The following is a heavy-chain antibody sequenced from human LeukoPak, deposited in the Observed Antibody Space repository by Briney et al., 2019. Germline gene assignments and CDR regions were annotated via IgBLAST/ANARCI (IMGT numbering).Heavy chain of an antibody. D-gene: IGHD6-19*01. CDR3: ARHARIAVADYCYYYGMDV. CDR2: IYPGDSDT. J-gene: IGHJ6*02. V-gene: IGHV5-51*01. CDR1: GYSFTSYW. Sequence: GESLKISCKGSGYSFTSYWIGWVRQMPGKGLEWMGIIYPGDSDTRYSPSFQGQVTISADKSISTAYLQWSSLKASDTAMYYCARHARIAVADYCYYYGMDVWGQGTTVTVSS.